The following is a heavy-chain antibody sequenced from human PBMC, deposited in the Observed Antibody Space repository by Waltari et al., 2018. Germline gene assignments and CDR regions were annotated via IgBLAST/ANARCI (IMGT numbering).Heavy chain of an antibody. CDR2: ISSSGSTI. Sequence: VQLEESGGGVVQPGKSLTLSCAASGFPFSSYEMHWARQAPGKGLEWVSYISSSGSTIYYADSVKGRFTISRDNAKNSLYLQMNSLRAEDTAVYYCARGWAGSSGFYPDAFDIWGQGTMVTVSS. D-gene: IGHD3-22*01. J-gene: IGHJ3*02. V-gene: IGHV3-48*03. CDR1: GFPFSSYE. CDR3: ARGWAGSSGFYPDAFDI.